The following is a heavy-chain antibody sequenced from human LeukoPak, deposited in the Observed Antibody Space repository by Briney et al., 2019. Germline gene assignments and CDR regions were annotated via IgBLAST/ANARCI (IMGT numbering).Heavy chain of an antibody. CDR2: INYSGST. CDR1: GGSISSYY. Sequence: PSETLSLTCTVSGGSISSYYWSWIRQPPGKGLEWIGYINYSGSTSYNPSLKSRVTISVDTSKNQFSLKLSSVTAADTAVYYCAREATMVRGLSWFDPWGQGTLVTVSS. CDR3: AREATMVRGLSWFDP. D-gene: IGHD3-10*01. V-gene: IGHV4-59*12. J-gene: IGHJ5*02.